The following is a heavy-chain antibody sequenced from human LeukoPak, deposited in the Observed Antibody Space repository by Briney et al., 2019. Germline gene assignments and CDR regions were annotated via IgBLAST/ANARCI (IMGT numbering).Heavy chain of an antibody. CDR3: ARGPTAVAGWKYFDL. Sequence: SETLCLTCAVYGGSFSGYYWSWIRQPPGKGLEWIGEINHSGSTNYNPSLKSRVTISVDTSMNQFSLKLSSVTAADTAVYYCARGPTAVAGWKYFDLWGRGTLVTVSS. D-gene: IGHD6-19*01. CDR1: GGSFSGYY. J-gene: IGHJ2*01. V-gene: IGHV4-34*01. CDR2: INHSGST.